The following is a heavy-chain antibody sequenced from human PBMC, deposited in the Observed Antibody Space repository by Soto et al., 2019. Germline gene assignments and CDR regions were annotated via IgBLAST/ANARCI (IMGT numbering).Heavy chain of an antibody. V-gene: IGHV3-21*01. CDR3: AGAITIFPNWFDP. CDR2: ISSSSSYI. D-gene: IGHD3-9*01. J-gene: IGHJ5*02. Sequence: EVQLVESGGGLVKPGGSLRLSCAASGFTFSSYSMNWVRQAPGKGLEWVSSISSSSSYIYYADSVKGRFTISRDNAKNSQYLQMNSLSAEDTAVYYYAGAITIFPNWFDPWGQGTLVTVSS. CDR1: GFTFSSYS.